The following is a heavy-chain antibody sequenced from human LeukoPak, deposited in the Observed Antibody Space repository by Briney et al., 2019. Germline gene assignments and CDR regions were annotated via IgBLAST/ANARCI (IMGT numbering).Heavy chain of an antibody. CDR2: IKQDGSEK. J-gene: IGHJ2*01. CDR3: ARGYWNFGL. Sequence: GGSLRLSCVASGFSISNYWMTWVRQAPGKGLEWVANIKQDGSEKNYVDSVMGRFTSSRDNAKNSLFLQMNRLRVEDSAVYYCARGYWNFGLWGRGTQVTVSS. CDR1: GFSISNYW. V-gene: IGHV3-7*01.